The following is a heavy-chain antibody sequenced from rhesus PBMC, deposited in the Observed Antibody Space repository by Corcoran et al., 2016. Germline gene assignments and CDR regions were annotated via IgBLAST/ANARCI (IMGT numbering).Heavy chain of an antibody. CDR3: AIGVAAAGTGVGY. D-gene: IGHD6-31*01. V-gene: IGHV4-93*01. CDR1: GASLTSSNR. CDR2: IHASAGST. J-gene: IGHJ4*01. Sequence: QVQLQESGPAVVKPSETLSLTCAVSGASLTSSNRWSWIRQAPGKGLERIGGIHASAGSTAYNPSLKSRVAISRDTSKNQFSLSLGSVTAADTAVYYCAIGVAAAGTGVGYWGQGVLVTVSS.